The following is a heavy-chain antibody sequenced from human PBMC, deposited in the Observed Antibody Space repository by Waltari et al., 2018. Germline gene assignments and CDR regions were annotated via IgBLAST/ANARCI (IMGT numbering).Heavy chain of an antibody. CDR2: IKQEGSEK. CDR3: ARDLTVGSIVVVPAADSDYYYGMDV. J-gene: IGHJ6*02. Sequence: EVQLVESGGGLVQPGGSLRLSCAASGFTFSSYWMIWVRQAPGKGLEWVANIKQEGSEKYYVDSVKVRFTIPSYNAKSSLYLQMNSLRAEDTAVYYCARDLTVGSIVVVPAADSDYYYGMDVWGQGTTVTVSS. D-gene: IGHD2-2*01. V-gene: IGHV3-7*01. CDR1: GFTFSSYW.